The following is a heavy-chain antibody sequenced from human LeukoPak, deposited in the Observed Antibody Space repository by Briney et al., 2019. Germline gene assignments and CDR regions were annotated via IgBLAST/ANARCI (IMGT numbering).Heavy chain of an antibody. V-gene: IGHV3-15*01. D-gene: IGHD5/OR15-5a*01. CDR2: IKSKTNGGTT. Sequence: GGSLRLSCAASGFTFSNAWMNWVRQAPGKGLEWVGRIKSKTNGGTTDYAAPVKGRFTISRDDSKNTLFLQMNRLKIEDTAVYYCARGDGVYVYWGQGTLVTVSS. CDR1: GFTFSNAW. J-gene: IGHJ4*02. CDR3: ARGDGVYVY.